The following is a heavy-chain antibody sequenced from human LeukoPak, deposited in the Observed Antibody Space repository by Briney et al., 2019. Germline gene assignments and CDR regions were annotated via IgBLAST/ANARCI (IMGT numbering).Heavy chain of an antibody. CDR1: GFTFSSYW. Sequence: GGSLRLSCAASGFTFSSYWMSWVRQAPGKGLEWVANIKQDGSEKYYVDSVKGRFTISRDNAKNSLYLQMNSLRAEDTAVYYCARDAYAPNYYYYGMDVWGQGTTVTVSS. CDR3: ARDAYAPNYYYYGMDV. CDR2: IKQDGSEK. J-gene: IGHJ6*02. D-gene: IGHD4-17*01. V-gene: IGHV3-7*01.